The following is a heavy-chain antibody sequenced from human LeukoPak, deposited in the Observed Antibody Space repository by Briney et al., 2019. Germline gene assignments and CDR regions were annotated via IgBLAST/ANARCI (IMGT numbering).Heavy chain of an antibody. V-gene: IGHV1-2*02. J-gene: IGHJ5*02. Sequence: ASVKVSCKASGYTFTGYYMHWVRQAPGQGLEWMGWINPNSGGTNYVQKFQGRVTMTRDTSISTAYMELSRLRSDDTAVYYCARGFNLEEDNWFDPWGQGTLVTVSS. D-gene: IGHD3-3*01. CDR2: INPNSGGT. CDR3: ARGFNLEEDNWFDP. CDR1: GYTFTGYY.